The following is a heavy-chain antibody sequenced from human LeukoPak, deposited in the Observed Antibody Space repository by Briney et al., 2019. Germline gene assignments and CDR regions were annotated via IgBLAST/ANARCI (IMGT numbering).Heavy chain of an antibody. CDR2: ISAYNGNT. Sequence: ASVKVSCKASGYTFTSYGISWVRQAPGQGLEWMGWISAYNGNTNYAQKLQGRVTMTTDTSTSTAYMELRSLRSDDTAVYYCARGRGSVGLRLGELSSLYFDYWGQGTLVTVSS. D-gene: IGHD3-16*02. CDR1: GYTFTSYG. CDR3: ARGRGSVGLRLGELSSLYFDY. J-gene: IGHJ4*02. V-gene: IGHV1-18*01.